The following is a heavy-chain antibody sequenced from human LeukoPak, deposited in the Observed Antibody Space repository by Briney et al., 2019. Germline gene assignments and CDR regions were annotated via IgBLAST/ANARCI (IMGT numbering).Heavy chain of an antibody. D-gene: IGHD3-16*02. J-gene: IGHJ5*02. CDR2: INPNSGGT. V-gene: IGHV1-2*02. Sequence: APVKVSCTASGYTFSVYHIHWVRQAPGQGLEWMGWINPNSGGTNYAQKFQGRVTMTRDTSITTVYMEVSWLTSDDTAMYYCAVILGGSWHLWFDPWGRGTLVTVSS. CDR3: AVILGGSWHLWFDP. CDR1: GYTFSVYH.